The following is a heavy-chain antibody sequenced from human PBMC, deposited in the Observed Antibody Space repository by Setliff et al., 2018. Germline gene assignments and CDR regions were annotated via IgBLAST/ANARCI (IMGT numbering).Heavy chain of an antibody. CDR3: ARRGRGSSWFDTLFDY. CDR2: IYYSGST. CDR1: GGSISSSSYY. D-gene: IGHD6-13*01. V-gene: IGHV4-39*01. J-gene: IGHJ4*02. Sequence: SETLSLTCTVSGGSISSSSYYWGWIRQPPGKGLEWIGSIYYSGSTYYNPSLKSRVTISVDTSKNQFSLKLSSVTAADTAVYYCARRGRGSSWFDTLFDYWGQGTLVTVSS.